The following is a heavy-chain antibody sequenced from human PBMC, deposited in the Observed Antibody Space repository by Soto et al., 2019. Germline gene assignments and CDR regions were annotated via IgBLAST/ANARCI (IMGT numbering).Heavy chain of an antibody. V-gene: IGHV3-7*05. Sequence: EVQLVESGGGLVQHGGSLRLSCAGSGFTLSNNWMGWVRQAPGKGLEWVANIKEDGSEKDYVDSVAGRFTIFRDIAKNSLSLQMNNLRVEDTAVYYCTRNEVWGQGTTVTVSS. J-gene: IGHJ6*02. CDR1: GFTLSNNW. CDR2: IKEDGSEK. CDR3: TRNEV.